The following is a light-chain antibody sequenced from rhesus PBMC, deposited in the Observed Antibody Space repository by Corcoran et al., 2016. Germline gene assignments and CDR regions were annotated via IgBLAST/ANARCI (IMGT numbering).Light chain of an antibody. V-gene: IGKV1-22*01. CDR1: QGMGSW. Sequence: DIQMTQSPSSLSASVGDTVIITCRASQGMGSWLAWYQQKPGKAPNLLSYKTSTLQSGVPSRCSGIGSGTDFTLTISNLQSEDFATYYCQQYSSRPWAFGQRTKVEIK. J-gene: IGKJ1*01. CDR2: KTS. CDR3: QQYSSRPWA.